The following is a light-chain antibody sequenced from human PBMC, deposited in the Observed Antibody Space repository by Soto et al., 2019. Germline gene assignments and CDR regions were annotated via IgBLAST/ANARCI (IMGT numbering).Light chain of an antibody. J-gene: IGKJ1*01. CDR1: QSVSSDY. V-gene: IGKV3-20*01. CDR3: QQYGRSPRT. CDR2: DAS. Sequence: IVLTQSPGTLSLSPGEKATLSCRASQSVSSDYIAWYQQKPGQAPRLLIYDASSRATGIPDRFSGSGSGTDFTLTISRLEPEDFAVYYCQQYGRSPRTFGQGTKVEIK.